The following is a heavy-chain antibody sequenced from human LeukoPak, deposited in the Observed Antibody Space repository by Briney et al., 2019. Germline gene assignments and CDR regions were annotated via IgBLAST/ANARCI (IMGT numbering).Heavy chain of an antibody. CDR2: IDPSGGST. J-gene: IGHJ4*02. CDR3: AREQQQYFDY. CDR1: GYTFTSYY. V-gene: IGHV1-46*01. D-gene: IGHD6-13*01. Sequence: ASVKVSCKASGYTFTSYYMHWVRQAPGQGLEWMGIIDPSGGSTSYAQKFQGRVTMTRDTSTSTVYMELSSLRAEDTAVYYCAREQQQYFDYWGQGTLVTVSS.